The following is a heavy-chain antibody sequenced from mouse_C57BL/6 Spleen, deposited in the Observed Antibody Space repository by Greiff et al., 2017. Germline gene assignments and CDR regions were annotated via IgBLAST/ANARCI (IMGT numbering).Heavy chain of an antibody. J-gene: IGHJ2*01. Sequence: EVQGVESGGGLVQPGGSLSLSCAASGFTFTDYYMSWVRQPPGKALEWLGFIRNKANGYTTEYSASVKGRFTISRDNSQSILYLQMNALRAEDSATYYCARWDYGSNYFDYWGQGTTLTVSS. CDR2: IRNKANGYTT. D-gene: IGHD1-1*01. V-gene: IGHV7-3*01. CDR1: GFTFTDYY. CDR3: ARWDYGSNYFDY.